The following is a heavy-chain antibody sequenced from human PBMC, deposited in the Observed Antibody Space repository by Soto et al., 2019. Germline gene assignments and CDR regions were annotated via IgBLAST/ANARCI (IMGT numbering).Heavy chain of an antibody. CDR3: ARGGHVVVVTAALDY. Sequence: QVQLMQSGAEVKKPGASVKVSCKASGDTFTDYYIHWVRQAPGQGLEWMGTVNPSGGHTTYAQHSLDRGTMTRDTSTSALYMALTSLRSDDTAIYYCARGGHVVVVTAALDYWGQGTLVTVSS. CDR2: VNPSGGHT. CDR1: GDTFTDYY. J-gene: IGHJ4*02. D-gene: IGHD2-21*02. V-gene: IGHV1-46*01.